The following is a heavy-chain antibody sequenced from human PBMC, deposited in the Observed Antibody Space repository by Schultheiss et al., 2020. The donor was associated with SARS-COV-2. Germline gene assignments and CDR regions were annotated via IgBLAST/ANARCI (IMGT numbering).Heavy chain of an antibody. Sequence: GGSLRLSCAAFGFTFDDYAMHWVRQVPGKGLEWVSGISWNSGSIGYADSVKGRFTISRDNAKNSVYLQMNSLRVEDTAVYYCARERIEYYYYGLDVWGQGTTVTVSS. CDR2: ISWNSGSI. D-gene: IGHD2-15*01. J-gene: IGHJ6*02. V-gene: IGHV3-9*01. CDR1: GFTFDDYA. CDR3: ARERIEYYYYGLDV.